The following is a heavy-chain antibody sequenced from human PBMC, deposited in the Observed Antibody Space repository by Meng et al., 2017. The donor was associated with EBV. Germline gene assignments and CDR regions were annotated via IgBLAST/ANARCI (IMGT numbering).Heavy chain of an antibody. Sequence: QVQLWQSGAKVKKPGSSVKLSCKTSGGTFRSDAVSWVRQAPGQGLEWLGGLIPMSDAPHYAQKFQGRVTMTADESTNTHYMDLSGLRFEDTAVYYCASESGRGFTPDYWGQGTLVTVSS. CDR2: LIPMSDAP. V-gene: IGHV1-69*01. D-gene: IGHD3-10*01. CDR3: ASESGRGFTPDY. J-gene: IGHJ4*02. CDR1: GGTFRSDA.